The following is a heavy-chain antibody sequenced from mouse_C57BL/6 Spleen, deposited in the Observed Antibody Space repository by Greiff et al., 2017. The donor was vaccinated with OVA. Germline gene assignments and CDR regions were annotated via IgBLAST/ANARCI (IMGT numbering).Heavy chain of an antibody. V-gene: IGHV1-18*01. J-gene: IGHJ2*01. CDR2: INPNNGGT. Sequence: EVQLQASGPELVKPGASVKIPCKASGYTFTDYNMDWVKQSHGKSLEWIGDINPNNGGTIYNQKFKGKATLTVDKSSSTAYMELRSLTSEDTAVYYCARNDGYYLGYWGQGTTLTVSS. CDR1: GYTFTDYN. D-gene: IGHD2-3*01. CDR3: ARNDGYYLGY.